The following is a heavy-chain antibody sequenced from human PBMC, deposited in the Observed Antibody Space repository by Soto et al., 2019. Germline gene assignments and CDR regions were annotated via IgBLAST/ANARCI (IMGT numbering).Heavy chain of an antibody. D-gene: IGHD3-22*01. CDR2: IYWNDDK. V-gene: IGHV2-5*01. J-gene: IGHJ4*02. CDR3: AHSAHYYDNSGYYHYYFNY. CDR1: GFSLRTSGVG. Sequence: SGPTLVNPTQTLTLTCTFSGFSLRTSGVGVGWIRQPPGKALEWLALIYWNDDKHYSPSLKTRLTITKDTSKNQVVLTMTNMDPVDTATYYCAHSAHYYDNSGYYHYYFNYWGQGTLVTVSS.